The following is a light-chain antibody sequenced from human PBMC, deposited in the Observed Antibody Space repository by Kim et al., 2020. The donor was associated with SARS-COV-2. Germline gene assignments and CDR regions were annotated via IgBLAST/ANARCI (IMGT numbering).Light chain of an antibody. CDR2: DAF. V-gene: IGKV3-11*01. CDR1: QSVSSY. CDR3: HQRFNWPFT. J-gene: IGKJ2*01. Sequence: SFSPGLRPTLSCKASQSVSSYLLWYQQKPDQAPRLIIFDAFNRATGITARFSGSGSGTDLTLTISSLEPEHFAVYFCHQRFNWPFTFGQGTKLEI.